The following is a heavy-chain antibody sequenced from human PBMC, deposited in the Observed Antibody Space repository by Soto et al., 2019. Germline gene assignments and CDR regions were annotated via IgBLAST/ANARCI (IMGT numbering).Heavy chain of an antibody. J-gene: IGHJ4*02. CDR2: IGSSAGNT. Sequence: EVQLLESGGGLVQPGGSLRLSCAASGFTFSSSAMSWVRQAPGKGLEWVSTIGSSAGNTYYADSVKGRFTISRDNSKNTRYLQMNSLRGEDTAVYYCAKRMAVGGRTYYFDYWGQGTLVTVSS. CDR1: GFTFSSSA. D-gene: IGHD3-10*01. CDR3: AKRMAVGGRTYYFDY. V-gene: IGHV3-23*01.